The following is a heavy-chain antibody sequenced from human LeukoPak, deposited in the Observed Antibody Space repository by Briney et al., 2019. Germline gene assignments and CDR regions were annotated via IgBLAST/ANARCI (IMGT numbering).Heavy chain of an antibody. D-gene: IGHD1-26*01. Sequence: GASVKVSCKASGSTFSSYAISWVRQAPGQGLEWMGGIIPIFGTANYAQKFQGRVTITADESTSTAYMELSSLRSEDTAVYYCASPARGYSYLVGATLSGYYYGMDVWGQGTTVTVSS. CDR2: IIPIFGTA. J-gene: IGHJ6*02. CDR1: GSTFSSYA. V-gene: IGHV1-69*13. CDR3: ASPARGYSYLVGATLSGYYYGMDV.